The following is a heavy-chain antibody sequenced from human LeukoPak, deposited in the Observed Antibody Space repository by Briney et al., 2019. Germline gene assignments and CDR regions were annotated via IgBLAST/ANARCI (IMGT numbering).Heavy chain of an antibody. D-gene: IGHD1-14*01. Sequence: ASVKVSCKASGYTFTNYGISWVRQAPGQGLEWMGWIRPHNGNTNYAQRVQGRVTMTTDTSTTTAYMELRSLISDDTAVYFCATGHTGTFDYWGQGTLVTVSS. J-gene: IGHJ4*02. CDR2: IRPHNGNT. CDR1: GYTFTNYG. CDR3: ATGHTGTFDY. V-gene: IGHV1-18*01.